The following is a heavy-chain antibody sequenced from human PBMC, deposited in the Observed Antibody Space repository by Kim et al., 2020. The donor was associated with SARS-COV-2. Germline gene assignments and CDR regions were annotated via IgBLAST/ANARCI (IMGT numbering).Heavy chain of an antibody. CDR1: GFTFHEFA. CDR2: VGGNDVIT. V-gene: IGHV3-43*02. Sequence: GGSLRLSCEASGFTFHEFAMHWVRQAPGKGLEWVSLVGGNDVITYYADSVKGRFTISRDNNKNSLYLQMNSLTTEDTALYYCVKDRYYYTSGFPTPSCFFDSWGQGTLVTVSS. CDR3: VKDRYYYTSGFPTPSCFFDS. J-gene: IGHJ4*02. D-gene: IGHD3-10*01.